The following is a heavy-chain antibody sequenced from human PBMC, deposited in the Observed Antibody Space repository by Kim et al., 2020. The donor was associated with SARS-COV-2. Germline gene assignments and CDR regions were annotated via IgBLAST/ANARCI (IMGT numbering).Heavy chain of an antibody. CDR3: ARDRRTLWELSSVWAFDI. CDR1: GFTFSSYS. D-gene: IGHD1-26*01. CDR2: ISSSSSTI. J-gene: IGHJ3*02. Sequence: GGSLRLSCAASGFTFSSYSMNWVRQAPGKGLEWVSYISSSSSTIYYADSVKGRFTISRDNAKNSLYLQMNSLRDEDTAVYYCARDRRTLWELSSVWAFDIWGQGTMVTVSS. V-gene: IGHV3-48*02.